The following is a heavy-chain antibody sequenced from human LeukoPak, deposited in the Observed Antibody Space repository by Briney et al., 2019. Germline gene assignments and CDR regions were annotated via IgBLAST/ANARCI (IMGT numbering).Heavy chain of an antibody. CDR1: EFTGFTFSGSA. J-gene: IGHJ1*01. D-gene: IGHD4-23*01. CDR3: AKFSPYGGSSY. CDR2: ISGSGAAT. V-gene: IGHV3-23*01. Sequence: GGSLRLSCAASEFTGFTFSGSAMSWVRQAPGKGLEWVSAISGSGAATFYADSVKGRFTISRDNSKNTLYLQMNSLKVEDTALYYCAKFSPYGGSSYWGQGTLVTVSS.